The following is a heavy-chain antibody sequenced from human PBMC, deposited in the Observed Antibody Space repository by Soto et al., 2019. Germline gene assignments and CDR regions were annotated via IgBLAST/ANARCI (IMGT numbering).Heavy chain of an antibody. CDR3: ARDSVYDSSGYPDY. D-gene: IGHD3-22*01. Sequence: ASVKVSCKASGYTFTSYAMHWVRQAPGQRLEWMGWINAGNGNTKYSQKFQGRVTITRDTSASTAYMELSSLRSEDTAVYYCARDSVYDSSGYPDYWGQGXLVTVYS. V-gene: IGHV1-3*01. J-gene: IGHJ4*02. CDR2: INAGNGNT. CDR1: GYTFTSYA.